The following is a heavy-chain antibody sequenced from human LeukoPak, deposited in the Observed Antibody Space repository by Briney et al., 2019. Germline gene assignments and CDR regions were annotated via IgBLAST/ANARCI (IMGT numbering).Heavy chain of an antibody. CDR2: ISSSSSYT. CDR1: GFTFSDYY. Sequence: GGSLRLSYAASGFTFSDYYMSWIRQAPGKGLEWVSYISSSSSYTNYADSVKGRFTISRDNAKNSLYLQMNSLRAEDTAVYYCARGVVPAATYNWFDPWGQGTLVTVSS. D-gene: IGHD2-2*01. J-gene: IGHJ5*02. CDR3: ARGVVPAATYNWFDP. V-gene: IGHV3-11*06.